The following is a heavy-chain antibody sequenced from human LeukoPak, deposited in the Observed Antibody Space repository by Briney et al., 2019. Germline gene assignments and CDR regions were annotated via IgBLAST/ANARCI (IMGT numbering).Heavy chain of an antibody. D-gene: IGHD6-13*01. J-gene: IGHJ3*02. V-gene: IGHV1-2*02. Sequence: ASVKVSCKASGYTFTGYYMHWVRQAPGQGLEWMGWINPNSGGTNYAQKFQGRVTMTRDTSISTAYMELSRLRSDDTAVYYCARGYSSSWYDAFDIWSQGTMVTVSS. CDR2: INPNSGGT. CDR3: ARGYSSSWYDAFDI. CDR1: GYTFTGYY.